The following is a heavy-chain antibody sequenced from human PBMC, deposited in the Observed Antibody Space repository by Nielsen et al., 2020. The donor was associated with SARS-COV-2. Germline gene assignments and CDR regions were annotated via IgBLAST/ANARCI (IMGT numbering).Heavy chain of an antibody. CDR1: GYTSTNFH. CDR2: IHVGSGNT. CDR3: VIVTAALAFDP. D-gene: IGHD3-16*02. J-gene: IGHJ5*02. Sequence: ASVKVSCKASGYTSTNFHIHWVRQAPGQRLEWMGWIHVGSGNTKYSPKFQGRVTFTSDTSATTAFMELSSLKSEDTAVYFCVIVTAALAFDPWGQGSLVTVSS. V-gene: IGHV1-3*01.